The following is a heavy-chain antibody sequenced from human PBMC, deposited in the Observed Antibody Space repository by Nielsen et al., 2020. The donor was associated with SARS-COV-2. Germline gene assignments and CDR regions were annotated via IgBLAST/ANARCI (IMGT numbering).Heavy chain of an antibody. CDR2: ISSSGGRR. Sequence: GGSLRLSCAASEFTFSSYAMSWVRQAPGKGLEWVAGISSSGGRRYYADSVKGRFTSSRDNSKNTLYLQMNSLRAEDTAVYYCAKDKGADYDTFDIWGQGTMVIVSS. V-gene: IGHV3-23*01. CDR1: EFTFSSYA. D-gene: IGHD1-26*01. CDR3: AKDKGADYDTFDI. J-gene: IGHJ3*02.